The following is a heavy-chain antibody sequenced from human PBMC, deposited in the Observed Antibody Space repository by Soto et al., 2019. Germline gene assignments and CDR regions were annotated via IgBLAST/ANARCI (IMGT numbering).Heavy chain of an antibody. J-gene: IGHJ4*01. V-gene: IGHV4-59*01. Sequence: SDTLFLTCTVSGGSLSSYYWSWIRQPPGKGLEWIAYGLRTDYTSYNPSLRNRVTISSDTSKNQFSLRLISVTAADTAVYYCVAGPDSAKSAYRGQGTLLTVSS. D-gene: IGHD5-18*01. CDR1: GGSLSSYY. CDR3: VAGPDSAKSAY. CDR2: GLRTDYT.